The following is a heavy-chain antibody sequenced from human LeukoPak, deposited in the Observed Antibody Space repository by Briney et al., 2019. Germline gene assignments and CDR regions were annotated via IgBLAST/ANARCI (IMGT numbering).Heavy chain of an antibody. CDR2: IHYDGSYK. V-gene: IGHV3-30*02. CDR3: ASQRRDSKSSPFRFHFDY. Sequence: GGSLRLSCAASGFTFSSYAMSWVRQAPGKGLEWVSFIHYDGSYKYYADSVKGRFTISRDNSKNTLYLQMNSLRAEDTAVYYCASQRRDSKSSPFRFHFDYWGQGSLVTVSS. J-gene: IGHJ4*02. D-gene: IGHD3-22*01. CDR1: GFTFSSYA.